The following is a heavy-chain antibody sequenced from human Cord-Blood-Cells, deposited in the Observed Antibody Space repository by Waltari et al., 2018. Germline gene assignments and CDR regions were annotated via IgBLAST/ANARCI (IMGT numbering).Heavy chain of an antibody. J-gene: IGHJ3*02. Sequence: QVQLQQWGAGLLKPSETLSLTCAVYGGSFSGYYWSWIRQPPGKGLEWIVEINHSGSTNYNPSLKSRVTISVDTSKNQFSLKLSSVTAADTAVYYCARTLYDSSGYYSDAFDIWGQGTMVTVSS. CDR1: GGSFSGYY. V-gene: IGHV4-34*01. D-gene: IGHD3-22*01. CDR3: ARTLYDSSGYYSDAFDI. CDR2: INHSGST.